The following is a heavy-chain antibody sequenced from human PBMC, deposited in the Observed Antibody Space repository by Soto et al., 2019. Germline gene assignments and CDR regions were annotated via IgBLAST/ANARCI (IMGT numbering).Heavy chain of an antibody. CDR3: ARHRHDFWSGYRTYYGMDV. J-gene: IGHJ6*01. D-gene: IGHD3-3*01. CDR1: GYSFTSYW. Sequence: GESLKISCKGSGYSFTSYWISWVRQMPGKGLEWMGRIDPSDSYTNYSPSFQGHVTISADKSISTAYLQWSSLKASDTAMYYCARHRHDFWSGYRTYYGMDVWGQGTTVTVSS. CDR2: IDPSDSYT. V-gene: IGHV5-10-1*01.